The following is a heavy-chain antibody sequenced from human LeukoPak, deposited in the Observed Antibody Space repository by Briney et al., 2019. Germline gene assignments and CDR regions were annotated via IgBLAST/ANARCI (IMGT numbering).Heavy chain of an antibody. CDR3: ARDSGSGPRGHDY. D-gene: IGHD3-10*01. CDR2: IYYSGST. J-gene: IGHJ4*02. V-gene: IGHV4-59*12. Sequence: SETLSLTCTVSGGSISSYYWSWIRQPPGKGLEWIGYIYYSGSTNYNPSLKSRVTISVDTSKNQFSLKLSSVTAADTAVYYCARDSGSGPRGHDYWGQGTLVTVSS. CDR1: GGSISSYY.